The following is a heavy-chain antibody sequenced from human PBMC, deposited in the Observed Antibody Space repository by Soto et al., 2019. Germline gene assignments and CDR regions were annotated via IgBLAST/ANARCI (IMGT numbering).Heavy chain of an antibody. CDR2: IYYSGST. CDR3: ARGTFAYYYGSGSPYNWFDP. V-gene: IGHV4-61*01. D-gene: IGHD3-10*01. CDR1: GGSVSSGSYY. Sequence: PSETLSLTCTVSGGSVSSGSYYWSWIRQPPGKGLEWIGYIYYSGSTNYNPSLKSRVTISVDTSKNQFSLKLSSVTAADTAVYYCARGTFAYYYGSGSPYNWFDPWGQGTMVTVYS. J-gene: IGHJ5*02.